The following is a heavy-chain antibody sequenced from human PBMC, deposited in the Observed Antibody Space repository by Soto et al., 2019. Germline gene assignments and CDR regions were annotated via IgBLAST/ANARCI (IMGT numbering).Heavy chain of an antibody. D-gene: IGHD3-9*01. V-gene: IGHV1-69*01. Sequence: QVQLVQSGAEVKKPGSSVKVSCKASGGTFSSYAISWVRQAPGQGLEWMGGIIPIFGTANYAQKFQGRVTITADESTSTAYMELSSLRSEDTAVYYCARGVLDYDILTGYRGYYYYGMDVWGQGTTLTVSS. J-gene: IGHJ6*02. CDR1: GGTFSSYA. CDR3: ARGVLDYDILTGYRGYYYYGMDV. CDR2: IIPIFGTA.